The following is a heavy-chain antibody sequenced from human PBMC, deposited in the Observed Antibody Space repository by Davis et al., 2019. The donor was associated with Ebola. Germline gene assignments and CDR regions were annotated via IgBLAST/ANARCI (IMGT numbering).Heavy chain of an antibody. CDR2: IYYSGST. J-gene: IGHJ5*02. CDR3: ARQVELNWFDP. V-gene: IGHV4-39*01. CDR1: GGSISSSSYY. D-gene: IGHD1-1*01. Sequence: MPSETLSLTCTVSGGSISSSSYYWGWIRQPPGKGLEWIGTIYYSGSTYYNPSLQSRVTISADMSKNQFSLKLSSMTAADTAVYYCARQVELNWFDPWGQGTLVTVSS.